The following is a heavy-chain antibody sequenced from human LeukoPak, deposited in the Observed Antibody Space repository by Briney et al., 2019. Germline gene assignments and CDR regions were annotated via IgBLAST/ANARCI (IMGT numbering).Heavy chain of an antibody. D-gene: IGHD1-26*01. CDR3: ARASPGMRYYYGMDV. CDR2: INHSGST. Sequence: SETLSLTCAVYGGSFSGYYWSWIRQPPGKGLEWIGEINHSGSTNYNPSLKSRVTISVDTSKNQFSLKLSSVTAADTAVYYCARASPGMRYYYGMDVWGQGTTVTVS. V-gene: IGHV4-34*01. CDR1: GGSFSGYY. J-gene: IGHJ6*02.